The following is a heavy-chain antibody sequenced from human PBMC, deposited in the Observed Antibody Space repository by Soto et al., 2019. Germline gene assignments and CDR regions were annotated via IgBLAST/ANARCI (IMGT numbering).Heavy chain of an antibody. D-gene: IGHD2-15*01. Sequence: GSLRLSCAASGFTFSSYSMNWVRQAPGKGLEWVSYISSSSSTIYYADSVKGRFTISRDNAKNSLYLQMNSLRAEDTAVYYCARAMGGVVVAATVIDYWGQGTLVTVSS. CDR1: GFTFSSYS. CDR3: ARAMGGVVVAATVIDY. CDR2: ISSSSSTI. J-gene: IGHJ4*02. V-gene: IGHV3-48*01.